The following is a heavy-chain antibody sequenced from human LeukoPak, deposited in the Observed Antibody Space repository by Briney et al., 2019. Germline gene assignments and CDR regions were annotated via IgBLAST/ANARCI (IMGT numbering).Heavy chain of an antibody. CDR1: GFTFDDYA. D-gene: IGHD1-26*01. J-gene: IGHJ5*02. CDR3: ARERGYSGSYYSWFDP. Sequence: PGRSLRLSCAASGFTFDDYAMHWVRQAPGKGLEWVSGISWNSGSIGYADSVKGRFTISRDNAKNSLYLQMNSLRAEDTALYYCARERGYSGSYYSWFDPWGQGTLVTVSS. CDR2: ISWNSGSI. V-gene: IGHV3-9*01.